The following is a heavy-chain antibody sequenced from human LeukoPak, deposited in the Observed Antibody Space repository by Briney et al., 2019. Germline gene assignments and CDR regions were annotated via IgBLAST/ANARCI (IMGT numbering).Heavy chain of an antibody. CDR2: INHSGTT. Sequence: SETLSLTCAVYGGSFSGYNWSWLRQPPGKGLGWIGEINHSGTTKYNPSLKSRVTISVDMSKIQFSLKLSSVAAADTAVYYCARLPQLTADAGVDYWGQGTLVTVSS. CDR3: ARLPQLTADAGVDY. V-gene: IGHV4-34*01. D-gene: IGHD7-27*01. CDR1: GGSFSGYN. J-gene: IGHJ4*02.